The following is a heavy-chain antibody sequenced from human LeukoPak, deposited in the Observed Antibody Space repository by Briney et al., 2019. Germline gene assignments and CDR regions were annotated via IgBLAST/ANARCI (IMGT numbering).Heavy chain of an antibody. Sequence: GRSLRLSCAASGFTFSSYGMHWVRQAPGKGLEWVSSISSSSSYIYYADSVKGRFTISRDNAKNSLYLQMNSLRAEDTAVYYCASESGSGSSAFDYWGQGTLVTVSS. CDR3: ASESGSGSSAFDY. D-gene: IGHD3-10*01. J-gene: IGHJ4*02. CDR2: ISSSSSYI. V-gene: IGHV3-21*01. CDR1: GFTFSSYG.